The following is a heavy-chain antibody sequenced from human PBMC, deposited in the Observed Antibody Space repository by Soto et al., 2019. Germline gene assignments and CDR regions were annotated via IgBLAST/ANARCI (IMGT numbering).Heavy chain of an antibody. V-gene: IGHV3-64D*06. CDR2: ISSNGGST. J-gene: IGHJ6*02. CDR1: GFTFSSYA. D-gene: IGHD6-6*01. CDR3: VKGSSSSYYYYGMDV. Sequence: GWSLRLSCSASGFTFSSYAMHWVRQAPGKGLEYVSAISSNGGSTYYADSVKGRFTISRDNSKNTLYLQMSSLRAEDTAVYYCVKGSSSSYYYYGMDVWGQGTTVTVSS.